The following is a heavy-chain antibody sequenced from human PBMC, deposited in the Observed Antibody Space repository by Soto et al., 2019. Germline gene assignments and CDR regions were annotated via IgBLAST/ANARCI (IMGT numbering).Heavy chain of an antibody. CDR3: ARDRGYYDSSGYYEPRWYFEY. J-gene: IGHJ4*02. CDR1: GFTFSSYE. V-gene: IGHV3-48*03. Sequence: GESLRLSCAASGFTFSSYEMNWVRQAPGKGLEWVSYISSSGSTIYYADSVKGRFTISRDNAKNSLYLQMNSLRAEDTAVYYCARDRGYYDSSGYYEPRWYFEYWGQGTLVTVSS. D-gene: IGHD3-22*01. CDR2: ISSSGSTI.